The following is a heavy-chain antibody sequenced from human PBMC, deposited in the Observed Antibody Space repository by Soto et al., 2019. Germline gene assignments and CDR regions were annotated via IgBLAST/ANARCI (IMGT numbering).Heavy chain of an antibody. CDR3: ARYCDWRSGFDI. CDR1: GGSISSYY. Sequence: SETLSLTCTVSGGSISSYYWSWIRQPPGKRLEWIGYIDYYGSTNYNPSLKSRVTISVDTSKKQFSLNLGSVTAADTAIYYCARYCDWRSGFDISGRRTMVPVSS. J-gene: IGHJ3*02. V-gene: IGHV4-59*01. CDR2: IDYYGST. D-gene: IGHD3-9*01.